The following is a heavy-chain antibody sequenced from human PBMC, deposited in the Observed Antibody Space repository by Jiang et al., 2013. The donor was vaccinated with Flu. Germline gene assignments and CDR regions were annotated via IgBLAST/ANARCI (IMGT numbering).Heavy chain of an antibody. D-gene: IGHD3-10*01. Sequence: LLKPSETLSLTCTVSGGSISSYYWSWIRQPPGKGLEWIGYIYYSGSTNYNPSLKSRVTISVDTSKNQFSLKLSSVTAADTAVYYCARGLWQDYYYYGMDVWGQGTTVTVSS. CDR2: IYYSGST. V-gene: IGHV4-59*01. CDR1: GGSISSYY. J-gene: IGHJ6*02. CDR3: ARGLWQDYYYYGMDV.